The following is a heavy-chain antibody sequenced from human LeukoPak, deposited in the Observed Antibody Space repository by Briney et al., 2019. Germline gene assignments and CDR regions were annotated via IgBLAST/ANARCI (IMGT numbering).Heavy chain of an antibody. CDR1: RFTFSNYW. CDR2: IKDDGSET. CDR3: AREPRGYSYGL. J-gene: IGHJ4*02. Sequence: PGGSLRLSCAASRFTFSNYWMAWVRQAPGKGLEWVANIKDDGSETYYVASVKGRFTISRDNAKDSLYLQMNSPRAEDTAVYYCAREPRGYSYGLWGRGTLVTVSS. D-gene: IGHD5-18*01. V-gene: IGHV3-7*03.